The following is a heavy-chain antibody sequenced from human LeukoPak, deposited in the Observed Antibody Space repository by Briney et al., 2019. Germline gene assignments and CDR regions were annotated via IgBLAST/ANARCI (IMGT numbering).Heavy chain of an antibody. CDR1: GGSISSSSYY. V-gene: IGHV4-39*01. CDR3: ARRVTEFLSYYDSSGYYPYFDY. Sequence: PSETLSLTCTVSGGSISSSSYYWGWIRQPPGKGLEWIGSIYYSGSTYYNPSLKSRVTISVDTSKNQFSLKLSSVTAADTAVYYCARRVTEFLSYYDSSGYYPYFDYWGQGTLVTVSS. D-gene: IGHD3-22*01. J-gene: IGHJ4*02. CDR2: IYYSGST.